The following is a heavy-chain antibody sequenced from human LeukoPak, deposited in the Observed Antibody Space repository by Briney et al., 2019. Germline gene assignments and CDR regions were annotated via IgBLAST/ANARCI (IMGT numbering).Heavy chain of an antibody. Sequence: GGSLRLSCAASGFTVSNNWMNWVRQAPGKGLEWVSLIFSGGDTQYADSVKDRFTISRDASRNTLYLQMSNLRVEDTAVYYCARDPSAVTANTYAWGQGTLVTVSS. CDR2: IFSGGDT. CDR1: GFTVSNNW. V-gene: IGHV3-66*01. D-gene: IGHD2-2*01. CDR3: ARDPSAVTANTYA. J-gene: IGHJ5*02.